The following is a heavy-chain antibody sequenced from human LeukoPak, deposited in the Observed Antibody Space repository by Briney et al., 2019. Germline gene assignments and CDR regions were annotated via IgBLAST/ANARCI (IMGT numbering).Heavy chain of an antibody. D-gene: IGHD1-26*01. CDR3: ARGVVGATGDFDY. CDR1: GGSISSYY. J-gene: IGHJ4*02. Sequence: SSETLSLTCTVSGGSISSYYWSWIRQPPGKGLEWIGYIYYSGSTNYNPSLKSRVTISVDTSKNQFSLKLSSVTAADTAVYYCARGVVGATGDFDYWGQGTLVTVSS. V-gene: IGHV4-59*01. CDR2: IYYSGST.